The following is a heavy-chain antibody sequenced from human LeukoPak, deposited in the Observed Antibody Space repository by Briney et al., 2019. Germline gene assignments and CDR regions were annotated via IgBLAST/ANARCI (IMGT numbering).Heavy chain of an antibody. J-gene: IGHJ4*02. CDR2: ISSSSSYI. CDR3: ARELEFYDILTGYYQGFDY. Sequence: PGGSLRLSCAASGFTFSSYSMNWVRQAPGKGLEWVSSISSSSSYIYYADSVKGRFTISRDNAKNSLHLQMNSLRAEDTAVYYCARELEFYDILTGYYQGFDYWGQGTLVTLSS. CDR1: GFTFSSYS. D-gene: IGHD3-9*01. V-gene: IGHV3-21*01.